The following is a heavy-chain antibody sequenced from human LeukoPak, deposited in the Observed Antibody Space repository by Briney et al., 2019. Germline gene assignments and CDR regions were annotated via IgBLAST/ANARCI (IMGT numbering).Heavy chain of an antibody. Sequence: PGGSLRLSCAASGFTFSRYVMHWVRQAPGEGLEWVALITSDGKYKYYADSVKGRFTISRDNPKNTLYLQMNSLRSEDTAVYYCARVWSTSGWTTSDYWGLGTLVTVSS. CDR1: GFTFSRYV. V-gene: IGHV3-30*03. CDR3: ARVWSTSGWTTSDY. CDR2: ITSDGKYK. D-gene: IGHD6-19*01. J-gene: IGHJ4*02.